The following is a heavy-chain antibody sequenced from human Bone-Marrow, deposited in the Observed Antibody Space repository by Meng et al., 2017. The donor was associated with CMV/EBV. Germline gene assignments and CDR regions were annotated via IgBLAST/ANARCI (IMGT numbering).Heavy chain of an antibody. Sequence: KGSGDSLASYGIGWVRQMPGKGLEWMGIIYPRDSDTIYSPSFQGQVTISADKSISTAYLQWSSLKASDTAIYYCARRWYGSSWYSFDYWGQGTLVTVSS. D-gene: IGHD6-13*01. CDR1: GDSLASYG. V-gene: IGHV5-51*01. CDR3: ARRWYGSSWYSFDY. J-gene: IGHJ4*02. CDR2: IYPRDSDT.